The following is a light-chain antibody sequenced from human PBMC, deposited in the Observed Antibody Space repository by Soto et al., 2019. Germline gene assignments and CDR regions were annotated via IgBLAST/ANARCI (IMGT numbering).Light chain of an antibody. CDR1: SSKIGKNY. V-gene: IGLV1-51*01. Sequence: QAVLTQPPSVSAAPGQKVTISCSASSSKIGKNYVSWYQQLPGTAPKLLIYDNNKRPSGIPDRFSGSKSGTSATLGITGLQTGDEADYYCGTWDSSLSAHVFGTGTKQTVL. CDR3: GTWDSSLSAHV. CDR2: DNN. J-gene: IGLJ1*01.